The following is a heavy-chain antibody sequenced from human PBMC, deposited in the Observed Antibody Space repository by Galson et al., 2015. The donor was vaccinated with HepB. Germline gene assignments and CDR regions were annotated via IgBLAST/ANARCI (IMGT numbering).Heavy chain of an antibody. CDR1: GYTFTGYY. CDR3: ARDLAYDGSGYYFIQGY. Sequence: SVKVSCKASGYTFTGYYMHWVRQAPGQGLEWMGWINPNSGGTNYAQKFQGRVTMTRDTSISTAYMELSRLRSDDTAVYYCARDLAYDGSGYYFIQGYWGQGTLVTVSS. D-gene: IGHD3-22*01. CDR2: INPNSGGT. V-gene: IGHV1-2*02. J-gene: IGHJ4*02.